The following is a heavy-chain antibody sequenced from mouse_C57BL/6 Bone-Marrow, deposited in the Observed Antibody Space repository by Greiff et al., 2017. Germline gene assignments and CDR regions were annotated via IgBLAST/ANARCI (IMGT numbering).Heavy chain of an antibody. CDR2: ISSGGSYT. CDR1: GFTFSSYG. J-gene: IGHJ1*03. V-gene: IGHV5-6*01. Sequence: EVMLVESGGDLVKPGGSLKLSCAASGFTFSSYGMSWVRQTPDKRLEWVATISSGGSYTYYPDSVKGRFTISRDNAKNTLYLQMSSLKSEDTAMYYCARHYYGSYWYFDVWGTGTTVTVSS. D-gene: IGHD1-1*01. CDR3: ARHYYGSYWYFDV.